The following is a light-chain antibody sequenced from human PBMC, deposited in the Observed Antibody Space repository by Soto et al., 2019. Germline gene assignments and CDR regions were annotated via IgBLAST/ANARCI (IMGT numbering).Light chain of an antibody. Sequence: EILLTQSPGTLSLSPGERATLSCRASQSVGSRYLAWYQQKPGQAPRLFIYGASSRATGIPDRFSGSGSGTDFTLTISRLEPEDFAVYYCQHYGSSPFTFGPGTKVDIK. CDR2: GAS. J-gene: IGKJ3*01. CDR3: QHYGSSPFT. V-gene: IGKV3-20*01. CDR1: QSVGSRY.